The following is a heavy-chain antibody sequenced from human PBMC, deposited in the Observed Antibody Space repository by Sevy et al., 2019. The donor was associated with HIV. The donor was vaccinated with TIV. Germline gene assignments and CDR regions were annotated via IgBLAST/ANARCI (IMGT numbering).Heavy chain of an antibody. CDR1: GFTFSSYS. Sequence: GGSLRLSCAASGFTFSSYSMNWVRQAPGKGLEWVSSISSSSSYIYYADSVKGRFTISRDNAKNSLYLQMNSLRAEDTAVYYCARKRFGDGSGSNWFDPWGQGTLVTVSS. CDR3: ARKRFGDGSGSNWFDP. CDR2: ISSSSSYI. D-gene: IGHD3-10*01. V-gene: IGHV3-21*01. J-gene: IGHJ5*02.